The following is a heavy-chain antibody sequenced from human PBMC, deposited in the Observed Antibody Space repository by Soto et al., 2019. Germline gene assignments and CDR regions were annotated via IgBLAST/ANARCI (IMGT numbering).Heavy chain of an antibody. CDR2: IYYSGST. D-gene: IGHD3-22*01. Sequence: PSETLSLTCTVSGVSISSGYYYLRFIRQPPGKGLELIGYIYYSGSTYYNPSLKSRVTISVDTSKNQFSLKLSSVTAADTAVYYCARARINMIVEEKWGKGNLVNVSS. CDR3: ARARINMIVEEK. CDR1: GVSISSGYYY. V-gene: IGHV4-30-4*01. J-gene: IGHJ4*02.